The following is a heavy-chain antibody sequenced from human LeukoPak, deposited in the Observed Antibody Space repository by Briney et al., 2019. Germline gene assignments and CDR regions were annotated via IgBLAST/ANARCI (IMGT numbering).Heavy chain of an antibody. J-gene: IGHJ5*02. D-gene: IGHD3-9*01. V-gene: IGHV3-30*02. CDR3: AKDESPDFDWLSKGYNWFDP. CDR2: IRYDGSNK. Sequence: GGSLRLSCAASGFTFSSYGMHWVRQAPGKGLEWVAFIRYDGSNKYYADSVKGRFTISRDNSKNTLYLQMSSLRAEDTAVYYCAKDESPDFDWLSKGYNWFDPWGQGTLVTVSS. CDR1: GFTFSSYG.